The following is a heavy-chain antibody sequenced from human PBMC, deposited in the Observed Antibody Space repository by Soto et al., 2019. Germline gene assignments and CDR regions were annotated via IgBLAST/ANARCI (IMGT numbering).Heavy chain of an antibody. V-gene: IGHV4-61*08. CDR1: GGSISSGGYS. Sequence: PSETLSLTCAVSGGSISSGGYSWSWIRQPPGKGLEWIGYIYYSGSTNYNPSLKSRVTISVNTSKNQFSLKLTSVTAADTAVYYCARVSSGWPYFDYWGQGTLVTVSS. CDR2: IYYSGST. D-gene: IGHD6-19*01. J-gene: IGHJ4*02. CDR3: ARVSSGWPYFDY.